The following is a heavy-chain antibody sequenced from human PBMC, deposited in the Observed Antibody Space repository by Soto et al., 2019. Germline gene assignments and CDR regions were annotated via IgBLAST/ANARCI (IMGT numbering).Heavy chain of an antibody. CDR3: ASRDSGYAFDI. CDR1: GGSVSGGGFC. D-gene: IGHD4-17*01. CDR2: IYYSGST. Sequence: QLLESGPGLVKPSETLSLTCTVSGGSVSGGGFCWSWIREHPGKGLEWIGYIYYSGSTNYNPSLKSRVTISVDTSKNQFSLKLTSVTAADTAVYYCASRDSGYAFDIWGQGTMVTVSS. V-gene: IGHV4-31*03. J-gene: IGHJ3*02.